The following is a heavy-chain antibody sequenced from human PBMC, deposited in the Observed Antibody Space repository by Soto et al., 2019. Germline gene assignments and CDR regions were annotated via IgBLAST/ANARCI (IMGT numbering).Heavy chain of an antibody. Sequence: GGSLRLSCAASGFTFSSYSMNWVRQAPGKGLEWVSYISSSSSTIYYADSGKGRFAISRDNAKNSLYLQMNSLRAEDTAVYYCARDGFPSTGYYPDYWGQGTLVTVSS. V-gene: IGHV3-48*01. CDR1: GFTFSSYS. CDR2: ISSSSSTI. D-gene: IGHD3-9*01. J-gene: IGHJ4*02. CDR3: ARDGFPSTGYYPDY.